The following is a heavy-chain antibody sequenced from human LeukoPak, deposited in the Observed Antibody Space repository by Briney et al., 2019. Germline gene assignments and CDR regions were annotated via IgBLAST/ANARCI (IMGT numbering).Heavy chain of an antibody. Sequence: SGTLSLTCAVSGGSISSSNWGSGVRQPPGQGLGGIGEIYHSGSTNYNPSLKSRVTISVDKSKNQFSLKLSSVTAADTAVYYCARVLITMVRGVNPHDAFDIWGQGTMVTVSS. CDR2: IYHSGST. V-gene: IGHV4-4*02. D-gene: IGHD3-10*01. CDR1: GGSISSSNW. J-gene: IGHJ3*02. CDR3: ARVLITMVRGVNPHDAFDI.